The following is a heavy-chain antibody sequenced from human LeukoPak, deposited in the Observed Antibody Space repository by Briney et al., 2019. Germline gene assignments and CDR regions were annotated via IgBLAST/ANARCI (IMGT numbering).Heavy chain of an antibody. CDR1: GGTFSSYT. D-gene: IGHD3-3*01. J-gene: IGHJ4*02. V-gene: IGHV1-69*02. Sequence: SVKVSCKASGGTFSSYTISWVRQAPGQGLEWMGRIIPILGIAKYAQKFQGRVTITADKSTSTAYMELSSLRSEDTAVYYCARHTIFGVVPFDYWGQGTLVTVSS. CDR3: ARHTIFGVVPFDY. CDR2: IIPILGIA.